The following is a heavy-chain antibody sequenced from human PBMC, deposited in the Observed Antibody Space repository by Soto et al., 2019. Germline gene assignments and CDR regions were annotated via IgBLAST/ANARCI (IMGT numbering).Heavy chain of an antibody. J-gene: IGHJ5*02. CDR2: ISSNSAYT. CDR3: TRDASRDSSARGWFDP. CDR1: RLTFRSFT. Sequence: GGSLKISCAASRLTFRSFTMNWVRKDPGKGLEWVSTISSNSAYTYYTDALRGRFTISRDNAKNSLHLQMNSLRAEDTAVYYCTRDASRDSSARGWFDPWGPGTLVTVSS. V-gene: IGHV3-21*01. D-gene: IGHD6-13*01.